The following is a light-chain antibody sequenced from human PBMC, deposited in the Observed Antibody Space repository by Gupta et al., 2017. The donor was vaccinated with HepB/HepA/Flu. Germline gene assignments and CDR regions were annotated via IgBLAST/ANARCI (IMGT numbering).Light chain of an antibody. Sequence: YGRANQSINTYLAWYQQKPGQAPRLLVFDASQRAIGIPARFSGSGSGTDLTLTISSLEPEDFAVYYCQHRTNWLTFGGGSQVEVK. V-gene: IGKV3-11*01. J-gene: IGKJ4*02. CDR1: QSINTY. CDR2: DAS. CDR3: QHRTNWLT.